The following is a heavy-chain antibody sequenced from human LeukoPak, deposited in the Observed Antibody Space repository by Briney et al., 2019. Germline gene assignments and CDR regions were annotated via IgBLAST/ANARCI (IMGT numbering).Heavy chain of an antibody. J-gene: IGHJ6*03. CDR2: ISAYNGNT. D-gene: IGHD1-20*01. CDR3: ARDITGTHYYYYYYMDV. V-gene: IGHV1-18*01. CDR1: GYTFTSYG. Sequence: GAPVKVSCKASGYTFTSYGISWVRQAPGQGLEWMGWISAYNGNTNYAQKLQGRVTMTTDTSTSTAYMELRSLRSDDTAVYYCARDITGTHYYYYYYMDVWGKGTTVTVSS.